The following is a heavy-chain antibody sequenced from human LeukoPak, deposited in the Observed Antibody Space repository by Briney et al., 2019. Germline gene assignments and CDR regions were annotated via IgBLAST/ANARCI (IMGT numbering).Heavy chain of an antibody. D-gene: IGHD3-10*01. CDR2: ISHSGST. CDR3: AIRLTFRGFGELFGWFDP. Sequence: SETLSLTCAVYGGSFSGYYWSWIRQPPGEGLEWIGEISHSGSTNYNPSLKSRVTISVDTSKNQFSLKLSSVTAADTAVYYCAIRLTFRGFGELFGWFDPWGQGTLVTVSS. J-gene: IGHJ5*02. CDR1: GGSFSGYY. V-gene: IGHV4-34*01.